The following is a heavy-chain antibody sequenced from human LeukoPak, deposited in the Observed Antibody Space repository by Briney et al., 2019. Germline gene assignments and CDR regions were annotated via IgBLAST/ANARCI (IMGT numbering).Heavy chain of an antibody. CDR3: AMTGGYDFWSGYHYYGMDV. D-gene: IGHD3-3*01. J-gene: IGHJ6*02. Sequence: SETLSLTCTVSGGSISSYYWSWIRQPPGKGLEWIGYIYYSGSTNYNPSLKSRVTTSVDTSKNQFSLKLSSVTAADTAVYYCAMTGGYDFWSGYHYYGMDVWGQGTTVTVSS. CDR1: GGSISSYY. CDR2: IYYSGST. V-gene: IGHV4-59*08.